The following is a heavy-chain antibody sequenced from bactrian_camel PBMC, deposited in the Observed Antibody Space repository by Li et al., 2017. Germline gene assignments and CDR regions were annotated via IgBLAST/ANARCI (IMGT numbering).Heavy chain of an antibody. CDR1: GYTVSNNC. Sequence: VQLVESGGGSVQAGGSLRLSCAVSGYTVSNNCVGWFRQAPGKEREGVAYGGGVDPYVAGSVKGRFTISQDNAKNTVYLQMNSLKPEDTAMYYCAARHSVCEWNPKSYNYWGQGTQVTVS. D-gene: IGHD2*01. CDR2: GGGVDP. CDR3: AARHSVCEWNPKSYNY. V-gene: IGHV3S35*01. J-gene: IGHJ4*01.